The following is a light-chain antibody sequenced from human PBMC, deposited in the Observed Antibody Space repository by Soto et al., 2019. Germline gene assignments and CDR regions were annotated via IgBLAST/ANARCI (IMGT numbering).Light chain of an antibody. CDR2: YDS. V-gene: IGLV3-21*04. J-gene: IGLJ2*01. CDR1: NIGSKS. CDR3: QVWDSSSDHPEHVV. Sequence: SYELTQPPSVSVAPGKTARITCGGNNIGSKSVHWYQQKPGQAPVLVIYYDSDRPSGIPERFSGSNSGNTATLTISRVEAGDEADYYCQVWDSSSDHPEHVVFGGGTKLTVL.